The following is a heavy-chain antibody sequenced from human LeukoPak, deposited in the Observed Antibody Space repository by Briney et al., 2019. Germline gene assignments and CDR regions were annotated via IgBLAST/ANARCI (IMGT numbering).Heavy chain of an antibody. CDR1: GFTFDDYA. CDR3: AKSQSGYFDY. J-gene: IGHJ4*02. Sequence: GGSLRLSCAASGFTFDDYAMHWGRQGPGEGRGGGSGISWNSGSIAYADSVKGGFTISRDNAKNSLYLQMNRLRPEDTALYYCAKSQSGYFDYWGQGTLATVSS. D-gene: IGHD2-15*01. V-gene: IGHV3-9*01. CDR2: ISWNSGSI.